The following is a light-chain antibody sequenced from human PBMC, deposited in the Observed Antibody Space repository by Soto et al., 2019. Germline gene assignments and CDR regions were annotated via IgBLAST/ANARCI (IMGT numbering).Light chain of an antibody. J-gene: IGKJ2*01. V-gene: IGKV3-20*01. Sequence: ETVMTQSPGTLPLSPGERATLSCRASQSVSSGYLAWYQQKPGQAPSLLIFGASNRATGIPDRFTGSGSGTDFTLTISRLEPEDFAVYYCQQYGISQNTFGQGTKLEIK. CDR1: QSVSSGY. CDR3: QQYGISQNT. CDR2: GAS.